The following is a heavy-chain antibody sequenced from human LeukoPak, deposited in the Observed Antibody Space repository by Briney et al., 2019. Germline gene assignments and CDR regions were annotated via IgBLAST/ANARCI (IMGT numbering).Heavy chain of an antibody. D-gene: IGHD5-12*01. CDR3: ARQLLSGYDSIRYFDY. J-gene: IGHJ4*02. CDR2: IYPGDSDT. V-gene: IGHV5-51*01. CDR1: GYSFTSYW. Sequence: GESLKISCKGSGYSFTSYWIGWVRQMPGKGLEWMGIIYPGDSDTRYSLSFQGQVTISADKSISTAYLQWSSLKASDTAMYYCARQLLSGYDSIRYFDYWGQGTLVTVSS.